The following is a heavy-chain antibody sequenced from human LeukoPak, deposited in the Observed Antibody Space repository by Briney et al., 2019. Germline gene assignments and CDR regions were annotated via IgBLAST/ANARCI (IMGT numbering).Heavy chain of an antibody. CDR3: AKSHDYGDYVPYYYYGMDV. D-gene: IGHD4-17*01. J-gene: IGHJ6*02. Sequence: GGSLRLSCAASGFTFSSYAMSWVRQAPGKGLEWVSAISGSGGSTYYADSVKGRFTISRDNSKNTLYLQMNSLRAEDTAVYYRAKSHDYGDYVPYYYYGMDVWGQGTTVTVSS. V-gene: IGHV3-23*01. CDR2: ISGSGGST. CDR1: GFTFSSYA.